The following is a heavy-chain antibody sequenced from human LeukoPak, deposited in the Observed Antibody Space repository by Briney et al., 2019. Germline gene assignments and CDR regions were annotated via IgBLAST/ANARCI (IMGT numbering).Heavy chain of an antibody. V-gene: IGHV3-7*03. CDR3: ATSEGY. CDR2: IKQDGRDT. J-gene: IGHJ4*02. CDR1: GFTLNTHW. Sequence: GGSLRLSCAASGFTLNTHWMSWVRQAPGKGLEWVANIKQDGRDTYYVDSVKGRFTISRDNAKNSLNLQMNSLRAEDTAMYYCATSEGYWGQGTPVTVSS.